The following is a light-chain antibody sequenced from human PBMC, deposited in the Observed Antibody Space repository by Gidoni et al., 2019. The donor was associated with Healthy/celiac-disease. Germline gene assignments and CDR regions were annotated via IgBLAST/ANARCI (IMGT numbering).Light chain of an antibody. V-gene: IGKV1-5*03. CDR1: QSISSW. CDR3: QQYNSYLPYT. Sequence: DIQMTQSPSTLSASVGDRVTITCRASQSISSWLAWYQQKPGKAPKLLIYKASSLESVVPSRFSGSGSGTEFTLTISSLQPDDFATYYCQQYNSYLPYTFGQGTKLEIK. J-gene: IGKJ2*01. CDR2: KAS.